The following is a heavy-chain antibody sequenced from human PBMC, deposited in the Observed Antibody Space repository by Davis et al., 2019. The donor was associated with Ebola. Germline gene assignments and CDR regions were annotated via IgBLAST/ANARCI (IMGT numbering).Heavy chain of an antibody. Sequence: SQILSLTCSIYGGSFSGYYWSWIRQPPGKGLEWLGYIYCSGSTNYNPSLKSRVTISVDTSKNQFSLKLSSVTAADTAVYYCARHGQFPVGYFDLWGRGTLVTVSS. D-gene: IGHD2-21*01. CDR3: ARHGQFPVGYFDL. CDR2: IYCSGST. J-gene: IGHJ2*01. CDR1: GGSFSGYY. V-gene: IGHV4-59*08.